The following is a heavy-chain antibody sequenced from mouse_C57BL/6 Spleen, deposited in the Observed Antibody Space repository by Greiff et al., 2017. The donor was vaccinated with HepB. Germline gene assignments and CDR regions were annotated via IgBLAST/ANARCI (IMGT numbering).Heavy chain of an antibody. D-gene: IGHD3-2*02. V-gene: IGHV1-69*01. Sequence: VKLQQPGAELVMPGASVKLSCKASGYTFTSYWMHWVKQRPGQGLEWIGEIDPSDSYTNYNQKFKGKSTLTVDKSSSTAYMQLSSLTSEDSAVYYCARGDSSGYPYAMDYWGQGTSVTVSS. J-gene: IGHJ4*01. CDR1: GYTFTSYW. CDR3: ARGDSSGYPYAMDY. CDR2: IDPSDSYT.